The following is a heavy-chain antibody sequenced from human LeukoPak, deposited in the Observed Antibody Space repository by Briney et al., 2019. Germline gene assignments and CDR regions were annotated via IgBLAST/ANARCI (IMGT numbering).Heavy chain of an antibody. Sequence: SETLSLTCTVSGGSISSSSYYWGWIRQPPGKGLEWIGSIYYSGSTYYNPSLKSRVTISVDTSKNQFSLKLSSVTAADTAVYYCARDTRGKDYSNYGAWFDPWGQGTLVTVSS. CDR2: IYYSGST. J-gene: IGHJ5*02. CDR3: ARDTRGKDYSNYGAWFDP. D-gene: IGHD4-11*01. CDR1: GGSISSSSYY. V-gene: IGHV4-39*07.